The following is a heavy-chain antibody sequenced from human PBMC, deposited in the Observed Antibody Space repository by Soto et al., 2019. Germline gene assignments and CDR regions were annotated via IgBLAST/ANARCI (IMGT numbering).Heavy chain of an antibody. V-gene: IGHV3-33*01. Sequence: QVQLVESGGGVVQPGTSLRLSCEASGFTFNRFGMHWVRQAPGKGLEWVAMIWHDGTNKYYVDSVKGRFTISRDNSKDTLYLQMNNLRAEDTAVYYCARTGLQTLQATSYYYGLDVWGQGTTVTVSS. CDR1: GFTFNRFG. CDR3: ARTGLQTLQATSYYYGLDV. CDR2: IWHDGTNK. J-gene: IGHJ6*02. D-gene: IGHD1-1*01.